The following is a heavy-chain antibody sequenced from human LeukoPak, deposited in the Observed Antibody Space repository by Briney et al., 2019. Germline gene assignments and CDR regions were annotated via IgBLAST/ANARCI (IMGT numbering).Heavy chain of an antibody. CDR2: ISGSGGST. CDR1: GFTFSSYA. V-gene: IGHV3-23*01. D-gene: IGHD3-3*01. J-gene: IGHJ4*02. CDR3: ARDLPFYDFWSGYSYYFDY. Sequence: GGSLRLSCAASGFTFSSYAMSWVRQAPGKGLEWVSAISGSGGSTYYADSVKGRFTISRDNAESSLYLQMSSLRAEDTAVYYCARDLPFYDFWSGYSYYFDYWGQGTLVTVSS.